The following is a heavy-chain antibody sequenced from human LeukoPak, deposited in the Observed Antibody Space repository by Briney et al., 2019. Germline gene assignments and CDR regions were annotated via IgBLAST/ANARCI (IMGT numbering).Heavy chain of an antibody. CDR2: ITPVINTA. Sequence: SVKVSCKTSGGTFLSHTFSWVRQAPGQGLEWMGKITPVINTANYAQTFQGRVSIYADKSTTTVYVDLSGLRPDDTAVYYCARVNLRGSNYNWFDPWGQGTLVTVAS. V-gene: IGHV1-69*08. CDR3: ARVNLRGSNYNWFDP. D-gene: IGHD1-26*01. CDR1: GGTFLSHT. J-gene: IGHJ5*02.